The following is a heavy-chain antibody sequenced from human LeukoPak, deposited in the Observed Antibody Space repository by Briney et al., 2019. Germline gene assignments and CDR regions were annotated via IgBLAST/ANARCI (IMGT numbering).Heavy chain of an antibody. D-gene: IGHD4-17*01. CDR3: AKDVYGDYGGLDY. CDR1: GSPLSTYA. Sequence: GGSLGLSCAASGSPLSTYAMSWVRQAPGKGLEWVSSIRASDGSTYYADSVKGRFAISRDNSKNTLYLQTNSLRAEDTAVYYCAKDVYGDYGGLDYWGQGTLVTVSS. CDR2: IRASDGST. V-gene: IGHV3-23*01. J-gene: IGHJ4*02.